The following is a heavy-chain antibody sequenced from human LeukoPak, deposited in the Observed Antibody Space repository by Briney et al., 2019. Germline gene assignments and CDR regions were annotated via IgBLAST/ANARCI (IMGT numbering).Heavy chain of an antibody. CDR2: FSGSGGGT. CDR1: GLPFSSHA. V-gene: IGHV3-23*01. D-gene: IGHD5-24*01. Sequence: GGTLRLSCAASGLPFSSHAMSWVRQAPGKGLEWVSSFSGSGGGTYYADSVKGRFTISRDNSKNTLYLQMNSLRADDTAVYFCAKSGYSRFDYWGQGTLVTVSS. CDR3: AKSGYSRFDY. J-gene: IGHJ4*02.